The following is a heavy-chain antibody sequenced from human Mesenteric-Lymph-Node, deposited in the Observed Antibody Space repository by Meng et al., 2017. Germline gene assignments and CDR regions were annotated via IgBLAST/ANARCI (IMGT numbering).Heavy chain of an antibody. D-gene: IGHD1-26*01. CDR1: GGSISTYY. CDR3: ARYGRSRSRPFDY. Sequence: SETLSLTCTVSGGSISTYYWSWIRQPTGKGLKWIGYISSSGSTNYNPSLKSRVTISVDTSKNKFSLKLNSVTAADTAVYYCARYGRSRSRPFDYWGQGTLVTVSS. V-gene: IGHV4-59*01. CDR2: ISSSGST. J-gene: IGHJ4*02.